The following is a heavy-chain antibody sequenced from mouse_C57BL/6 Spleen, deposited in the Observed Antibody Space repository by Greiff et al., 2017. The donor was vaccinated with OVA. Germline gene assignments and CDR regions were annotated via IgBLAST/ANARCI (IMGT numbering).Heavy chain of an antibody. CDR3: ARESGNGYDVYYAMDY. CDR2: LSSGGDYI. D-gene: IGHD2-2*01. Sequence: EVQGVESGEGLVKPGGSLKLSCAASGFTFSSYAMSWVRQTPEKRLEWVAYLSSGGDYIYYADTVKGRFTISRDNAKNTLFLQMTSLRSEDTAMYYCARESGNGYDVYYAMDYWGQGTSVTVSS. CDR1: GFTFSSYA. J-gene: IGHJ4*01. V-gene: IGHV5S21*01.